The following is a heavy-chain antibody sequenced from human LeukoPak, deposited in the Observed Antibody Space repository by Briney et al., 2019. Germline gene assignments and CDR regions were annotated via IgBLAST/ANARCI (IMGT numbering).Heavy chain of an antibody. V-gene: IGHV1-18*01. CDR3: ARDRSQGYFDWLLSNTNAFDI. Sequence: EASVKVSCKVSGYTLTELSMHWVRQAPGQGLEWMGWISAYNGNTNYAQNLQGRVTMTTDTSTNTAYMELRSLRSDDTAVYYCARDRSQGYFDWLLSNTNAFDIWGQGTMVTVSS. CDR2: ISAYNGNT. D-gene: IGHD3-9*01. J-gene: IGHJ3*02. CDR1: GYTLTELS.